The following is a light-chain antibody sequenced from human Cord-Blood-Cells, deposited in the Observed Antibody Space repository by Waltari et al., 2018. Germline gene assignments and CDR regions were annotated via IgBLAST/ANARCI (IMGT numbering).Light chain of an antibody. CDR3: QQYDNLPPYT. J-gene: IGKJ2*01. CDR2: DAS. Sequence: DIQMTQSPSSLSASVGDRATINCHARQHSSNYLNWYQQKPGKAPTLLIYDASNLETGVPSRFSGSGSGTDFTCTISSLQPEDIATYYCQQYDNLPPYTFGQGTKLEIK. V-gene: IGKV1-33*01. CDR1: QHSSNY.